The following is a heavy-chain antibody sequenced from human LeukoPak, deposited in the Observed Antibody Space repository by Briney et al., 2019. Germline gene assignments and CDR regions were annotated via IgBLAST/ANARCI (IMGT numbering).Heavy chain of an antibody. CDR3: ARASQLWFPHYYYMDV. D-gene: IGHD5-18*01. V-gene: IGHV3-23*01. J-gene: IGHJ6*03. CDR1: GFTFSSYA. Sequence: GGSLRLSCAASGFTFSSYAMSWVRQAPGKGLEWVSAISGSGGSTYYADSVKGRFTISRDNSKNTLYLQMNSLRAEDTAVYYCARASQLWFPHYYYMDVWGKGTTVTVSS. CDR2: ISGSGGST.